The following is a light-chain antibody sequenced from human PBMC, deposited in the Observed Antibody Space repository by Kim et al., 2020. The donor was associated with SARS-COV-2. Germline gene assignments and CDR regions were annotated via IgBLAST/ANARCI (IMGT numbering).Light chain of an antibody. CDR1: QSISSN. Sequence: SLSPGESATLSFRASQSISSNLACYQQNPDQAPRVLIYDASARAPGIPARFSGSASGTDFTLSISNVQSEELAVYYCQQYAYWRAFGQGTRLESK. CDR3: QQYAYWRA. CDR2: DAS. J-gene: IGKJ5*01. V-gene: IGKV3-15*01.